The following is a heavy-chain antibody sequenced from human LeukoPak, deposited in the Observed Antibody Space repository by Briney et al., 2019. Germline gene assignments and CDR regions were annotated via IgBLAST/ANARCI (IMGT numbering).Heavy chain of an antibody. J-gene: IGHJ6*03. CDR2: IYYSGST. D-gene: IGHD6-6*01. Sequence: PSETLSLTCTVSGGSITSYYWSWIRQPPGKGLEWIGYIYYSGSTNYNPSLKSRVTISVDTSKNQFSLKLSSVTAADTAVYYCARGGGLDYYYHYMDVWGKGTTVTISS. CDR1: GGSITSYY. CDR3: ARGGGLDYYYHYMDV. V-gene: IGHV4-59*01.